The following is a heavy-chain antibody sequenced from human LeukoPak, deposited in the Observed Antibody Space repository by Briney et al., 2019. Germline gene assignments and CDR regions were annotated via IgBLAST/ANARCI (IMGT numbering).Heavy chain of an antibody. Sequence: GGSLRLSCAASGFTFSNAWMNWVRQAPGKGLEWVSSFSGSSGNTYYADSVKGQFTISRDNSKNTLYLQMNSLRAEDTAVYYCAKDLKTVAGGTFDYWGQGTLVTVSS. CDR3: AKDLKTVAGGTFDY. J-gene: IGHJ4*01. V-gene: IGHV3-23*01. CDR1: GFTFSNAW. D-gene: IGHD6-19*01. CDR2: FSGSSGNT.